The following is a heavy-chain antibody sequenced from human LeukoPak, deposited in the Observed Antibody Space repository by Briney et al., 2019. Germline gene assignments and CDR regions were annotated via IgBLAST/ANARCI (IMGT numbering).Heavy chain of an antibody. CDR2: IYSGGST. CDR3: AREDYGDYPGDY. Sequence: GGSLRLSCAASGFTVSSNYMSWVRQAPGKGLEWVSVIYSGGSTYYADSVKGRFTISRDNSKNTLYLQMNSLRAEDTAVYYCAREDYGDYPGDYWGQGTLVTVSS. CDR1: GFTVSSNY. D-gene: IGHD4-17*01. V-gene: IGHV3-53*01. J-gene: IGHJ4*02.